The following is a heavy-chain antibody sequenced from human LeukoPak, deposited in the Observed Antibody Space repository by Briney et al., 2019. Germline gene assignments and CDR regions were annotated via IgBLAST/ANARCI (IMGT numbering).Heavy chain of an antibody. CDR1: GFMFHDYA. J-gene: IGHJ4*02. Sequence: PGGSLRLSCSAPGFMFHDYAIHWVRQAPGKGLEWVSLISGDGGSTFYADSVKGRFTISRDNSQNSLYLQMNSLRSDDTALYYCARESESSGWYDYWGEETLVTVPS. CDR2: ISGDGGST. D-gene: IGHD6-19*01. CDR3: ARESESSGWYDY. V-gene: IGHV3-43*02.